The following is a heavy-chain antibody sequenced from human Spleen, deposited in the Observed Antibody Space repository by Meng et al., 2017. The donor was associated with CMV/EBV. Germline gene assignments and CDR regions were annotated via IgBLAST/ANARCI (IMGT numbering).Heavy chain of an antibody. D-gene: IGHD1-26*01. CDR2: IYTSGST. Sequence: SETLSLTCTVSGGSISSSSYYWGWIRQPPGRGLEWIGSIYTSGSTNYNPSLKSRVIISMDMAKNQFSLKLSSVTAADTAVYYCARDGWAGATRDYYGMDVWGQGTTVTVSS. J-gene: IGHJ6*02. CDR1: GGSISSSSYY. V-gene: IGHV4-39*07. CDR3: ARDGWAGATRDYYGMDV.